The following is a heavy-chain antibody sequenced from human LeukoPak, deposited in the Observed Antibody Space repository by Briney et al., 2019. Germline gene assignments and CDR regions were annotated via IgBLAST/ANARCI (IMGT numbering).Heavy chain of an antibody. Sequence: SVKVSCKASGGTFSSYAISWVRQAPGQGLEWMGGIIPIFGTANYAQKFQGRVTITTDESTSTAYMELSSLRSEDTAVYYCATFKLRRDGYNDDYWGQGTLVTVSS. CDR1: GGTFSSYA. J-gene: IGHJ4*02. CDR2: IIPIFGTA. D-gene: IGHD5-24*01. V-gene: IGHV1-69*05. CDR3: ATFKLRRDGYNDDY.